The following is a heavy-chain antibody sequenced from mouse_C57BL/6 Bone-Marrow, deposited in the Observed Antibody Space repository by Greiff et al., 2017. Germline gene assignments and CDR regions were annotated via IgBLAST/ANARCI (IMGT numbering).Heavy chain of an antibody. CDR1: GYTFTSYW. J-gene: IGHJ4*01. D-gene: IGHD1-1*01. CDR3: ARCITTVVATRAMDY. Sequence: QVQLQQPGAELVKPGASVKLSCKASGYTFTSYWMHWVKQRPGQGLEWIGMIHPNSGSTNYNEKFKSKATLTVDKSSSTAYMQLSSLTSADSAVYYCARCITTVVATRAMDYWGQGTSVTVSS. CDR2: IHPNSGST. V-gene: IGHV1-64*01.